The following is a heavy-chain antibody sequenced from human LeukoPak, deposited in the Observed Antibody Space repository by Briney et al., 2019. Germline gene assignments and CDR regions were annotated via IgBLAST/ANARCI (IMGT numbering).Heavy chain of an antibody. D-gene: IGHD2-8*01. CDR1: GFTFSSYA. CDR2: ISYDGSNK. Sequence: GGSLRLSCAASGFTFSSYAMHWVRQAPGKGLEWVAVISYDGSNKYYADSVKGRFTISRDNSKNTLYLQMNSLRAEDTAVYYCARDDIVLMVYASTYWGRGTLVTVSS. J-gene: IGHJ4*02. CDR3: ARDDIVLMVYASTY. V-gene: IGHV3-30-3*01.